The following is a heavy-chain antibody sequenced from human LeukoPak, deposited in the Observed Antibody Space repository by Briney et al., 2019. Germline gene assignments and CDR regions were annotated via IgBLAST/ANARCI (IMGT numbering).Heavy chain of an antibody. CDR2: ISSTSNYI. V-gene: IGHV3-21*04. Sequence: GGSLRLSCAASGFTFSSYSMNWVRQAPGKGLEWVSSISSTSNYIYYADSVKGRFTISRDNSKNTLYLQMNSLRAEDTAVYYCAKPKNYYDSSGYPLDYWGQGTLVTVSS. CDR3: AKPKNYYDSSGYPLDY. J-gene: IGHJ4*02. D-gene: IGHD3-22*01. CDR1: GFTFSSYS.